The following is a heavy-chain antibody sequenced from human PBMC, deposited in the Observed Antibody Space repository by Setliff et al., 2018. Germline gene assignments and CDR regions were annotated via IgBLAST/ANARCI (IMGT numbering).Heavy chain of an antibody. CDR3: ARLSALSTRITDWYFDL. CDR1: GGSFSTYY. V-gene: IGHV4-34*01. D-gene: IGHD2-2*01. J-gene: IGHJ2*01. CDR2: INHSGST. Sequence: SETLSLTCAVYGGSFSTYYWIWIRQPPGKGLEWIGEINHSGSTNYNPSLKSRVTISVDTSKNQFSLKLSSVTAADTAFYYCARLSALSTRITDWYFDLWGRGTLVTVSS.